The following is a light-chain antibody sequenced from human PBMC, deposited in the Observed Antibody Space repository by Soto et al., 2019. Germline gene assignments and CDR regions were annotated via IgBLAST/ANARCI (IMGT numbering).Light chain of an antibody. CDR3: QQYNNWPLT. CDR1: QSVSSN. Sequence: EIVVTQSPATLSVSPGKRATLSCRASQSVSSNLAWYQQKPGQAPTLLIHGASTRATGIPARFSGSGYGTEFTLTISSLQSEDFAAYYCQQYNNWPLTFGGGTKVDIK. CDR2: GAS. J-gene: IGKJ4*01. V-gene: IGKV3-15*01.